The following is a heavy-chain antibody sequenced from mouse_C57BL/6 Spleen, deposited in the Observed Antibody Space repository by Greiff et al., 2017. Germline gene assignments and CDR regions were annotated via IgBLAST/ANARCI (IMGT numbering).Heavy chain of an antibody. CDR3: ANYYGSSHYAMDY. V-gene: IGHV5-17*01. D-gene: IGHD1-1*01. J-gene: IGHJ4*01. Sequence: EVQLQESGGGLVKPGGSLKLSCAASGFTFSDYGMHWVRQAPEKGLEWVAYISSGSSTIYYADTEKGRFTISRDNAKNTLFLQMTSLRSEDTAMYYCANYYGSSHYAMDYWGQGTSVTVSS. CDR2: ISSGSSTI. CDR1: GFTFSDYG.